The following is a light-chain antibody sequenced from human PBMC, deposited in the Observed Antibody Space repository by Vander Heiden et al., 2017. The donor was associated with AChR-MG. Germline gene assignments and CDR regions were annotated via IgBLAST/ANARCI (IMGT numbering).Light chain of an antibody. V-gene: IGLV1-47*01. CDR3: AAWDDSLSGSYV. CDR2: RNT. CDR1: SSNLGRHY. J-gene: IGLJ1*01. Sequence: QSVLTQPPSASGTPGQRVTISCSGSSSNLGRHYVYWYQQLPGTAPKLLIYRNTQRPSGVPDRFSGSKSGTSASLAISGLRSEDEADYYCAAWDDSLSGSYVFGTGTKVTVL.